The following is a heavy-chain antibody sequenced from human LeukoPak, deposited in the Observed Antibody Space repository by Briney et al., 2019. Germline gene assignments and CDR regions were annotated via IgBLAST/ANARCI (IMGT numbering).Heavy chain of an antibody. CDR3: ARQRSIGYCSGGSCYSGPSYYYGMDV. CDR1: GGSFSGYY. J-gene: IGHJ6*02. V-gene: IGHV4-34*01. D-gene: IGHD2-15*01. Sequence: SETLSLTCAVYGGSFSGYYWSWIRQPPGKGLEWIGEISHSGSTNYNPSLKSRVTISVDTSKNQFSLKLSSVTAADTAVYYCARQRSIGYCSGGSCYSGPSYYYGMDVWGQGTTVTVSS. CDR2: ISHSGST.